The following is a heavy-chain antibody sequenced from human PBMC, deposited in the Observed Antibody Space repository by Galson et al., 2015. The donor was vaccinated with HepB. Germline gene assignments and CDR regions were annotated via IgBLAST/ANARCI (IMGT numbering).Heavy chain of an antibody. CDR3: VKDLFAGQSDY. Sequence: SLRLSCAASGFFFSGNAMSWVRQAPGKGLEWVSAIGSDFNTHYTDSVKGRFTISRDNSRNTLYLQLRGLSAEDTALYYCVKDLFAGQSDYWGQGTLVTVSS. V-gene: IGHV3-23*01. CDR1: GFFFSGNA. CDR2: IGSDFNT. J-gene: IGHJ4*02. D-gene: IGHD2-21*01.